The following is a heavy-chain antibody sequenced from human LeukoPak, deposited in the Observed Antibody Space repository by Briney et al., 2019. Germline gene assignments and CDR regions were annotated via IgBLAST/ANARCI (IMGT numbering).Heavy chain of an antibody. CDR2: VHYSGST. J-gene: IGHJ2*01. Sequence: SETLSLTCTVSGDSISSHYLTWVRQPPGQALEWIGYVHYSGSTNYNPSRRSRVTILLDMSKNQFSLKLSSVTAAATAVYYCARDSAPVRTSWYFDLWGRGTLVTVSS. CDR1: GDSISSHY. CDR3: ARDSAPVRTSWYFDL. V-gene: IGHV4-59*11. D-gene: IGHD1-14*01.